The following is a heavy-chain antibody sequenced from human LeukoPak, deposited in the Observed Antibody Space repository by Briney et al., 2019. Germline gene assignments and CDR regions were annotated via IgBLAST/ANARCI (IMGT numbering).Heavy chain of an antibody. CDR1: GGSISSYY. V-gene: IGHV4-59*01. Sequence: SETLSLTCTVSGGSISSYYWSWIRQPPGKGLEWIGYIHYSGSTNHNPSLKSRVTISVDTSKNQCSLKLSSVTAADTAVYYCARDELDAFDIWGQGTMVTVSS. D-gene: IGHD1-7*01. CDR2: IHYSGST. J-gene: IGHJ3*02. CDR3: ARDELDAFDI.